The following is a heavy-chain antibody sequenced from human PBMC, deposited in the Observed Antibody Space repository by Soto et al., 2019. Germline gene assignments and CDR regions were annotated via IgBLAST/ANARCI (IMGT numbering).Heavy chain of an antibody. CDR1: GGSVSSGSYY. CDR2: LYYCGST. J-gene: IGHJ4*02. Sequence: PSETLSLTCTVSGGSVSSGSYYWSWIRQPPVKGLECIGYLYYCGSTNYNPSLKSRVTISVDTSKNQFSLKLSSVTAAYTAVYYCARDRIAAVGKGTGTFDYWGQGTLVTVSS. D-gene: IGHD6-13*01. CDR3: ARDRIAAVGKGTGTFDY. V-gene: IGHV4-61*01.